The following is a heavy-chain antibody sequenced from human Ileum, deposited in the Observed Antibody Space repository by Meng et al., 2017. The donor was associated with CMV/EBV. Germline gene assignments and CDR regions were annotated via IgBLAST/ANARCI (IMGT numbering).Heavy chain of an antibody. J-gene: IGHJ4*02. CDR3: AREKSGSHFDS. CDR1: GASLRTSDYY. D-gene: IGHD5-12*01. CDR2: VYYNGRT. Sequence: QLQLQESGPGLGKPSETLSLTCTVSGASLRTSDYYWAYLRQSTGKGLEWIGSVYYNGRTYSNSSLESRVTMSLDTSKNQFSLRLSSVTAADTAMYFCAREKSGSHFDSWGQGTLVTVSS. V-gene: IGHV4-39*07.